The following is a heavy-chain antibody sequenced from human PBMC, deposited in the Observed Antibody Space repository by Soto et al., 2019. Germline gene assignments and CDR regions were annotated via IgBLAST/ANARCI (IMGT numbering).Heavy chain of an antibody. CDR1: GFTFISYA. J-gene: IGHJ5*02. D-gene: IGHD3-9*01. CDR3: AKDGNPIPYLTGYYRLGWFDP. V-gene: IGHV3-23*01. CDR2: ISGSGGST. Sequence: WGSLRLSCAASGFTFISYAMSCCGHSPFKWREWVSAISGSGGSTYYADSVKGRFTISRDNSKNTLYQQMNSLRAGDTAVYYCAKDGNPIPYLTGYYRLGWFDPWGQGTLVTVSS.